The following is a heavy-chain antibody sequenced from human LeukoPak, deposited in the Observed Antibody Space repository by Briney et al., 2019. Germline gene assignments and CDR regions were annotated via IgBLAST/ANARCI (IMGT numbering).Heavy chain of an antibody. J-gene: IGHJ4*02. Sequence: PSETLSLTCTVSGGSISSGDYYWSWIRQPPGKGLEWIGYIYYSGSTYYNPSLKSRVIISVDTPKNQFSLKLSSVTAADTAVYYCAREAPQLRLFDYWGQGTLVTVSS. V-gene: IGHV4-30-4*08. CDR3: AREAPQLRLFDY. D-gene: IGHD2-2*01. CDR1: GGSISSGDYY. CDR2: IYYSGST.